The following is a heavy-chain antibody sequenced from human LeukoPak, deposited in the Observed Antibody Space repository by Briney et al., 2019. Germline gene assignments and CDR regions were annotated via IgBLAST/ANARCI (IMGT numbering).Heavy chain of an antibody. CDR2: INSGGSST. CDR1: GFTFSSYC. V-gene: IGHV3-74*01. J-gene: IGHJ3*02. Sequence: GGSLRLSCAASGFTFSSYCMHWVRQAPGKGLVWVSRINSGGSSTTYADSVKGRFTISRDNAKNTLYLQMNSLRAEDTAVYYCARKYGCSSITCYGDSVAFDIWGQGTMVTVSS. CDR3: ARKYGCSSITCYGDSVAFDI. D-gene: IGHD2-2*01.